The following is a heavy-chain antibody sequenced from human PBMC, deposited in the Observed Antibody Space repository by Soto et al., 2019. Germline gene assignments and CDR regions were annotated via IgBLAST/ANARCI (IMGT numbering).Heavy chain of an antibody. Sequence: GGSLRLSCAASGFTFGIYDMHWVRQATGKGLGWVSTINTAGDTYSPGSVKGRFTISRENAKNSLYLQMNSLRVDDTAVYFCVRGRDSGLYYFDSWGQGTLVTVSS. J-gene: IGHJ4*02. V-gene: IGHV3-13*01. D-gene: IGHD2-21*01. CDR1: GFTFGIYD. CDR3: VRGRDSGLYYFDS. CDR2: INTAGDT.